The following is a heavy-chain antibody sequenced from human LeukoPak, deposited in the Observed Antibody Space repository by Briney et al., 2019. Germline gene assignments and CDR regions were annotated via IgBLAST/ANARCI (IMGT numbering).Heavy chain of an antibody. CDR3: ARAAPNYYDSSGYYYLLGY. D-gene: IGHD3-22*01. Sequence: ASVKVSCKASGYTFTGYYMHWVRQAPGQGLEWMGRINPNSGGTNYAQKFQGRVTMTRDTSISTAYMELSRLRSDDTAVYYCARAAPNYYDSSGYYYLLGYWGQGTLVTVSS. CDR2: INPNSGGT. J-gene: IGHJ4*02. V-gene: IGHV1-2*06. CDR1: GYTFTGYY.